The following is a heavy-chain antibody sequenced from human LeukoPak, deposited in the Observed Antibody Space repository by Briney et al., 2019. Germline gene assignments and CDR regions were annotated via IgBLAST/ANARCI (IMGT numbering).Heavy chain of an antibody. J-gene: IGHJ3*01. Sequence: GESLKISCSGCGYSFTNFWIGWVRQMPGKGLYGMGLIFPGDSDIRYNPSFEGHVTISADKSFSSAYLQWRSLKPSDTAIYYCARKTTSSNGLGAFDVWGQGTMVTVSS. CDR1: GYSFTNFW. D-gene: IGHD3-10*01. CDR2: IFPGDSDI. V-gene: IGHV5-51*01. CDR3: ARKTTSSNGLGAFDV.